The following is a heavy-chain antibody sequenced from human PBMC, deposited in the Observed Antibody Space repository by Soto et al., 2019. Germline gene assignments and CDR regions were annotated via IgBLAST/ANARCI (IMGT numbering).Heavy chain of an antibody. CDR1: GCTFSSYA. J-gene: IGHJ4*02. Sequence: ASVKVSCKASGCTFSSYAISWVRQAPGQGLEWMGGIIPNFGTANYAQKFQGRVTITADESTSTAYMELSSLRSEDTAVYYCASDIVASGGFDYWGQGTLVTVSS. CDR2: IIPNFGTA. D-gene: IGHD5-12*01. V-gene: IGHV1-69*13. CDR3: ASDIVASGGFDY.